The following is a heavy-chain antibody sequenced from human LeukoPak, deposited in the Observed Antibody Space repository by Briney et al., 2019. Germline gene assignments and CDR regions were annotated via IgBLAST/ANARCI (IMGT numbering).Heavy chain of an antibody. D-gene: IGHD3-3*01. CDR3: SKKGPCYYNFGVGNTNFAY. V-gene: IGHV4-34*01. CDR1: GGSFSGYY. Sequence: SETLSLTCAVYGGSFSGYYWSWIRQPPGKGLEWIGEINHSGSTNYNPSLKSRVTISVDTSKNQFSLKLSSLTAADTAVSYGSKKGPCYYNFGVGNTNFAYWGKGTRFTV. CDR2: INHSGST. J-gene: IGHJ4*02.